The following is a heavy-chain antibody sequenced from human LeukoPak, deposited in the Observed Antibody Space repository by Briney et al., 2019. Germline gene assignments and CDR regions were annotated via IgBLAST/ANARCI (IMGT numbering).Heavy chain of an antibody. V-gene: IGHV4-4*07. D-gene: IGHD3-3*01. CDR1: GGPISSYY. Sequence: SETLSLTCTVSGGPISSYYWSWIRQPAGKGLEWIGRIYTSGSTNYNPSLKSRVTMSVDTSKNQFSLKLSSVTAADTAVYYCATNNYDFWSGYDNWFDPWGQGTLVTVSS. CDR3: ATNNYDFWSGYDNWFDP. CDR2: IYTSGST. J-gene: IGHJ5*02.